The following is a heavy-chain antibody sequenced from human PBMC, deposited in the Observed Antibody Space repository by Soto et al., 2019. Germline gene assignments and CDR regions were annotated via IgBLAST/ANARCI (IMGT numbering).Heavy chain of an antibody. V-gene: IGHV2-26*01. D-gene: IGHD3-16*01. CDR1: GFSLSNARMG. Sequence: QVTLKESGPVLVKPTETLTLTCTVSGFSLSNARMGVSWIRQPPGKALEWLAHIFSNDEKSYSTSLKSRLTISKDTSKSQVVLTMTNMDHVDTDTYYCARINRVKYYDYVWGSSDTARMDPNFDYWGQGTLVTVSS. J-gene: IGHJ4*02. CDR2: IFSNDEK. CDR3: ARINRVKYYDYVWGSSDTARMDPNFDY.